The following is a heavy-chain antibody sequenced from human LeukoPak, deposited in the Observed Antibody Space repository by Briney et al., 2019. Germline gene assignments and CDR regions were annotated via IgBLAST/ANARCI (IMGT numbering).Heavy chain of an antibody. CDR1: GYTFTSYY. CDR3: ARATNFYYYYGMDV. CDR2: IKPSSGAT. V-gene: IGHV1-46*01. D-gene: IGHD1-26*01. Sequence: ASVKVSCKTSGYTFTSYYIHWVRQAPGQGLEWMGIIKPSSGATNYAQKFQGRVTMTRDTSTSTVYMELSSQRSEDTAVYYCARATNFYYYYGMDVWGQGTTVTVSS. J-gene: IGHJ6*02.